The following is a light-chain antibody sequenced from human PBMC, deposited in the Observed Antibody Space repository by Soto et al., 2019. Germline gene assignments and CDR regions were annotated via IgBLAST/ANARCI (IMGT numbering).Light chain of an antibody. CDR2: AAP. J-gene: IGKJ4*01. Sequence: DIPLTQSPSFLSASVGDRVTITCRASQGISSSLAWYQQRAGKAPKILIYAAPTLQSGAPSRFSGSGSGTEFALTISSLQPEDSATYYCQQLKSYPLTFGGGTKVEIK. CDR3: QQLKSYPLT. CDR1: QGISSS. V-gene: IGKV1-9*01.